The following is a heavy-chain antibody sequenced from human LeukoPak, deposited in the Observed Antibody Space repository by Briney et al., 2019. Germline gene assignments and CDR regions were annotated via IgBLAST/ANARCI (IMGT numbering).Heavy chain of an antibody. CDR1: GGSISSYY. J-gene: IGHJ4*02. D-gene: IGHD3-9*01. V-gene: IGHV4-59*01. CDR3: ARDLSFDWFPYYFDY. CDR2: IYYSGST. Sequence: SETLSLTCTVSGGSISSYYWSWIRQPPGKGLEWIGYIYYSGSTNYNPSLKSRVTISVDTSKNQFSLKLSSVTAADTAVYYCARDLSFDWFPYYFDYWGQGIPVTVSS.